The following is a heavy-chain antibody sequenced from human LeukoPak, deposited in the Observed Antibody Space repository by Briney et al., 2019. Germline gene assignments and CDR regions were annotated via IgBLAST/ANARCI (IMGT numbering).Heavy chain of an antibody. CDR1: GYTFTSYA. CDR2: INAGNGNT. V-gene: IGHV1-3*01. J-gene: IGHJ4*02. CDR3: AREGLVLGWYSGDY. Sequence: GASVKVSCKASGYTFTSYAMHWVRRAPGQRLEWMGWINAGNGNTKYSQRFQGRVTMTTDTSTSTAYMELRSLRSDDTAVYYCAREGLVLGWYSGDYWGQGTLVTVSS. D-gene: IGHD6-19*01.